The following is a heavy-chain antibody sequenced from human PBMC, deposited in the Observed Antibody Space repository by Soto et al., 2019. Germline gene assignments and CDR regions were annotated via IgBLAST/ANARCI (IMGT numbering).Heavy chain of an antibody. Sequence: GGSLRLSCAASGFTFSSYATSWVRQAPGKGLEWVSAISGSGGSTYYADSVKGRFTISRDNSKNTLYLQMNSLRAEDTAVYYCAKGIVVVPAATYYYYYGMDVWGQGTTVTVSS. CDR1: GFTFSSYA. CDR2: ISGSGGST. V-gene: IGHV3-23*01. CDR3: AKGIVVVPAATYYYYYGMDV. D-gene: IGHD2-2*01. J-gene: IGHJ6*02.